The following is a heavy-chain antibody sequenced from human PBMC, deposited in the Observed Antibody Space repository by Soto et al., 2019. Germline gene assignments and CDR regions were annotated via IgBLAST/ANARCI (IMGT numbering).Heavy chain of an antibody. CDR3: AKVRDYDILTGYFDY. CDR1: GFTFSSYA. D-gene: IGHD3-9*01. V-gene: IGHV3-23*01. CDR2: ISGSGGST. Sequence: GGSLRLSCAASGFTFSSYAMSWVRQAPGKGLEWVSAISGSGGSTYYADSVKGRFTISRDNSKNTLYLQMNSLRAEDTAVYYCAKVRDYDILTGYFDYWGQGTLVTVSS. J-gene: IGHJ4*02.